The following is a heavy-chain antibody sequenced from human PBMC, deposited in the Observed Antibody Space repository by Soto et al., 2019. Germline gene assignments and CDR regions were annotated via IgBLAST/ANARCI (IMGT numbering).Heavy chain of an antibody. CDR1: GGSISNVGYF. CDR2: IYHTGTT. D-gene: IGHD6-19*01. V-gene: IGHV4-30-4*01. CDR3: ARVMAARQNWLDP. J-gene: IGHJ5*02. Sequence: QVQLQESGPGLVKPSQTLSLTCTVSGGSISNVGYFWSWIRQPPGKGLEWIGFIYHTGTTYYNSSLGSRVSISIDTSKSQFSLKLNSVTAADTAVYYCARVMAARQNWLDPWGQGTLVTVSP.